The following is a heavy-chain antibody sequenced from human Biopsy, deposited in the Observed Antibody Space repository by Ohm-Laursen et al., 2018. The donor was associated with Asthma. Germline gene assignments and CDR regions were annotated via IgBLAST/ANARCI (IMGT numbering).Heavy chain of an antibody. J-gene: IGHJ3*02. CDR1: GFSFNSYG. Sequence: SLRLSCAASGFSFNSYGMHWVRQAPAKGLEWVAVMSFDGRQTYYADSVKGGFTISRDNSKNTLYLQMNSLRAEDTAVYYCAKERYYDFWSGYPIWGQGTMVTVSS. CDR2: MSFDGRQT. V-gene: IGHV3-30*18. D-gene: IGHD3-3*01. CDR3: AKERYYDFWSGYPI.